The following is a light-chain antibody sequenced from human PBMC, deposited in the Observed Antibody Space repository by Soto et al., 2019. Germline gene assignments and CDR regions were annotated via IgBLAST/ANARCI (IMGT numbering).Light chain of an antibody. CDR1: KSDIGGDNY. CDR3: SSFTGSNNYIV. Sequence: QSALTQPPSASGFPGQSVTISCTGPKSDIGGDNYVSWYHRQPGRAPKLIIYEVTDRPSGVPGRFSGSKSGDTASLTVTGLQAEDEGEYYCSSFTGSNNYIVFGGGTKLTVL. CDR2: EVT. J-gene: IGLJ3*02. V-gene: IGLV2-8*01.